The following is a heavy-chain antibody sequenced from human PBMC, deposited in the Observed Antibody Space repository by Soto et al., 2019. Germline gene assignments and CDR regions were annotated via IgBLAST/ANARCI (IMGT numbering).Heavy chain of an antibody. D-gene: IGHD3-3*01. V-gene: IGHV3-23*01. CDR1: GFTFSTSA. CDR3: SKGPSVFGEVISFDYYYGMYV. Sequence: GGSLRLSCTASGFTFSTSAMSWVRQAPGRGLEWVSGISGSGAGTYYADSVKGRFTISRDNSKNTLYLQMSGLRAEDAAVYYCSKGPSVFGEVISFDYYYGMYVWGQGTPVTVSS. J-gene: IGHJ6*02. CDR2: ISGSGAGT.